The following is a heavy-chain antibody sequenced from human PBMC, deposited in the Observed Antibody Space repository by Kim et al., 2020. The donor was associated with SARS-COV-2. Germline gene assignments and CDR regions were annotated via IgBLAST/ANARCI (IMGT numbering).Heavy chain of an antibody. D-gene: IGHD2-8*02. CDR1: GGTFSSYA. J-gene: IGHJ4*02. CDR3: ARDRDCTGGVCYTPFDY. CDR2: IIPIFGTA. V-gene: IGHV1-69*13. Sequence: SVKVSCKASGGTFSSYAISWVRQAPGQGLEWMGGIIPIFGTANYAQKFQGRVTITADESTSTAYMELSSLRSEDTAVYYCARDRDCTGGVCYTPFDYWGQRTLVTVSS.